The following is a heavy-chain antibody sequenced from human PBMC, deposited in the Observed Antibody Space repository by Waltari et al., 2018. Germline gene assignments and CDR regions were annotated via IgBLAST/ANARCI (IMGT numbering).Heavy chain of an antibody. Sequence: EVQLVESGGGLVKPGGSLRLSCAASGFTFSSYSMNWVRQAPGKGLEWVSSISSSSSYIYYADSVKGRFTISRDNAKNSLYLQMNSLRAEDTAVYYCARGGGRHHRPNADVWGKGTTVIVSS. D-gene: IGHD1-26*01. V-gene: IGHV3-21*01. CDR1: GFTFSSYS. CDR3: ARGGGRHHRPNADV. J-gene: IGHJ6*04. CDR2: ISSSSSYI.